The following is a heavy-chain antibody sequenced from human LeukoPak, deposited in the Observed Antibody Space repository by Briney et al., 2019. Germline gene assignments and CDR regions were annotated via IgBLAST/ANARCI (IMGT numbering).Heavy chain of an antibody. CDR3: ARLREGLLDY. D-gene: IGHD3-10*01. V-gene: IGHV3-13*01. J-gene: IGHJ4*02. CDR2: IGTAGDT. Sequence: PGGSLRLSCAASGFTFSSSAMSWVRQAPGKGLEWVSAIGTAGDTYYPGSVKGRFTISRENAKNSLYLQMNSLRAEDTAVYYCARLREGLLDYWGQGTLVTVSS. CDR1: GFTFSSSA.